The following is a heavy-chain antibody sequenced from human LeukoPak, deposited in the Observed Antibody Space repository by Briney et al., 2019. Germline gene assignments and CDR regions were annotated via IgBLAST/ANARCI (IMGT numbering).Heavy chain of an antibody. CDR3: AKPYNYGVRDVHFDY. V-gene: IGHV3-30*18. CDR1: GFTFGSYA. Sequence: GGSLRLSCAASGFTFGSYAMHWVRQAPGKGLEWVAVISYDGCVKYYVDSVKGRFTISRDNSKNTLYLQMNSLRAEDTAVYFCAKPYNYGVRDVHFDYWGQGTLVAVSS. D-gene: IGHD4-17*01. CDR2: ISYDGCVK. J-gene: IGHJ4*02.